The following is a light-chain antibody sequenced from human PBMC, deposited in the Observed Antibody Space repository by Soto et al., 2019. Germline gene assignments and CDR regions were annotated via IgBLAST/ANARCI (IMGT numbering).Light chain of an antibody. J-gene: IGLJ2*01. CDR1: SSDVGGYNF. CDR3: SSYTSTNTVI. V-gene: IGLV2-14*03. CDR2: DVR. Sequence: QSALTQPASLSGSPGQSITISCTGTSSDVGGYNFVSWYQQHPGKAPKFIIYDVRNRPSGVSNRFSGSRSGNTASLTISGLQAEDEADYYCSSYTSTNTVIFGGGTQLTVL.